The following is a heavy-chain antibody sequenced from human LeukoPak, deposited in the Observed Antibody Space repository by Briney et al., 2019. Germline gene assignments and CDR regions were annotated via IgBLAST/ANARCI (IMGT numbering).Heavy chain of an antibody. Sequence: GGSLRLSCAASGFTFSSYAMSWVRQAPGKGLEWFSAISGSGGSTYYADSVKGRFTISRDNSKNTLYLQMNSLRAEDTAVYYCAKDLRSWPDSMDVWGKGTTVTVSS. D-gene: IGHD1-26*01. CDR2: ISGSGGST. J-gene: IGHJ6*03. CDR1: GFTFSSYA. CDR3: AKDLRSWPDSMDV. V-gene: IGHV3-23*01.